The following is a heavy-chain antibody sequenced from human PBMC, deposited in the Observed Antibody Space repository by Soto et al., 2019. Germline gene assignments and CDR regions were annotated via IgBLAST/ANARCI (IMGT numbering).Heavy chain of an antibody. Sequence: QVQLVESGGGVVQPGRSLRLSCAASGFTFSSYGMHWVRQAPGKGLEWVAVISHDGSNKYYADSVKGRFTIYRDNSKNTLYLQMNSLRAEDTAVYYCAKAKYSSSWYSYGMDVWGQGTTVTVSS. J-gene: IGHJ6*02. CDR3: AKAKYSSSWYSYGMDV. CDR2: ISHDGSNK. V-gene: IGHV3-30*18. D-gene: IGHD6-13*01. CDR1: GFTFSSYG.